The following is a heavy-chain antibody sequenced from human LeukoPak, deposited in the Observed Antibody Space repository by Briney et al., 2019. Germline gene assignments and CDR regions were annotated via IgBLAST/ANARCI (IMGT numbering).Heavy chain of an antibody. Sequence: PGGSLRLSSAVSGFTLSNYCMNRVRQAPGNGLEWVANMKQDGSEQYYVASVKGRFTISGDNAKNALYLQMNSLSAEDTAVYYCAGGQGWQFDSWGQRTGLTVSS. D-gene: IGHD2-15*01. V-gene: IGHV3-7*03. J-gene: IGHJ4*02. CDR2: MKQDGSEQ. CDR1: GFTLSNYC. CDR3: AGGQGWQFDS.